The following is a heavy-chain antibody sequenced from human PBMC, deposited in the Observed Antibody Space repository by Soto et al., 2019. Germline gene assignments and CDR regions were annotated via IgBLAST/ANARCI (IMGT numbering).Heavy chain of an antibody. J-gene: IGHJ4*02. CDR2: IYPSGST. CDR3: ARDSGTGFYHFDS. Sequence: PSEPLSLSWAVPGYCISTRFNWGCIRQPPGKGLAWIGSIYPSGSTPYNPSLKSRVTISADTSKNQISLKLISVTAADTALYYCARDSGTGFYHFDSWGQGTLVTVSS. D-gene: IGHD6-19*01. V-gene: IGHV4-38-2*02. CDR1: GYCISTRFN.